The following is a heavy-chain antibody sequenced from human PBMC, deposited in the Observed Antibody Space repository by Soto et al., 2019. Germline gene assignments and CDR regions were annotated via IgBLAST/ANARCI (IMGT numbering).Heavy chain of an antibody. CDR2: TSYDGSFK. CDR1: GFTFSSYG. Sequence: PGGSLRLSCAASGFTFSSYGMHWVRQAPGKGLEWVAVTSYDGSFKYYADSVKGRFTISRDNSKNTLYLQMNSLRAEDTAMYYCAKDRFTWGSYWYFDLWGRGALVTVSS. V-gene: IGHV3-30*18. J-gene: IGHJ2*01. CDR3: AKDRFTWGSYWYFDL. D-gene: IGHD3-3*01.